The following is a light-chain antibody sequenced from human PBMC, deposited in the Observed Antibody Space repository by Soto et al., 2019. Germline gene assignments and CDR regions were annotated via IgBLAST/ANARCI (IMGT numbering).Light chain of an antibody. CDR2: AAS. V-gene: IGKV1-6*01. CDR3: LQDYNYPRT. CDR1: QGIRND. Sequence: AIQMTQSPSSLSASVGDRVTITCRASQGIRNDLAWYQQKPGKAPELLIYAASSLQSGVPSRFSGSGSGTDFTLTISSLQPEDFATYYCLQDYNYPRTFGQGTKVDIK. J-gene: IGKJ1*01.